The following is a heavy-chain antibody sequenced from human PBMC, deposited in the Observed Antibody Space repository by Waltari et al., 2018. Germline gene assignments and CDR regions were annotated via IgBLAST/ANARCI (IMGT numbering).Heavy chain of an antibody. CDR3: ARSRSYYEWSGYDAFDI. CDR1: GFTFSSYS. CDR2: ISCRSVTI. D-gene: IGHD3-22*01. Sequence: EVQLVESGGGLVQPGGSLRLSCAASGFTFSSYSMHWVRQAPGKGLEWVSFISCRSVTIYYAECVKGRLTMSRDSAKNSVYLQMNSLGAGDTAVYYCARSRSYYEWSGYDAFDIWGQGTMVAVSS. J-gene: IGHJ3*02. V-gene: IGHV3-48*04.